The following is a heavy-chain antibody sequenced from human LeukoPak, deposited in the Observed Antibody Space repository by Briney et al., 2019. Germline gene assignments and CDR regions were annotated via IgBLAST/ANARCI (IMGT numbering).Heavy chain of an antibody. CDR2: IIPIFGTA. CDR3: ARDRDSSGYYDY. V-gene: IGHV1-69*13. Sequence: SVKASCKASGGTFSSYAISWVRQAPGQGLEWMGGIIPIFGTANYAQKFQGRVTITADESTSTAYMELSSLRSEDTAVYYCARDRDSSGYYDYWGQGTLVTVSS. J-gene: IGHJ4*02. D-gene: IGHD3-22*01. CDR1: GGTFSSYA.